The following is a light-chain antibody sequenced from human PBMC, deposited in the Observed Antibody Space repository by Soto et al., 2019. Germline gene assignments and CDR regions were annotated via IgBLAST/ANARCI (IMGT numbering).Light chain of an antibody. CDR1: NSDVGGYNY. CDR3: CSYASAYNFWV. V-gene: IGLV2-11*01. Sequence: QSALTQPRSVSGSPGQSVTISCTGTNSDVGGYNYVFWYQQHPGKAPKVMIYDVSRRPSGVPDRFSGSKSGNTASLTISGLQAEDEADYYCCSYASAYNFWVFGGGTKVTVL. CDR2: DVS. J-gene: IGLJ3*02.